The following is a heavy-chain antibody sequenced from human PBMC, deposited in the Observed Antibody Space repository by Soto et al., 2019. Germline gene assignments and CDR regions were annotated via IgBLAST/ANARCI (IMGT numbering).Heavy chain of an antibody. D-gene: IGHD3-22*01. CDR1: GFTFSSYW. J-gene: IGHJ4*02. V-gene: IGHV3-74*01. Sequence: PGGSLRLSCAASGFTFSSYWMHWVRQAPGKGLVWVSRINSDGSSTSYADSVKGRFTISRDNAKNTLYLQMNSLRAEDTAVYYCARDPSSDYYDSSVHYFDYWGQGTLVTVSS. CDR3: ARDPSSDYYDSSVHYFDY. CDR2: INSDGSST.